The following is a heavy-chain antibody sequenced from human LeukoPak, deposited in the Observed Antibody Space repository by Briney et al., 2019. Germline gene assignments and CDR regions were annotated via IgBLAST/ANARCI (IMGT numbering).Heavy chain of an antibody. D-gene: IGHD3-22*01. J-gene: IGHJ3*02. CDR3: ASGPYYYDSSGYPAAFDI. V-gene: IGHV3-7*01. Sequence: GRSLRLSCAASGFTFSSYWMSWVRQAPGKGLEWVANIKQDGSEKYYVDSVKGRFTTSRDNAKNSLYLQMNSLRAEDTAVYYCASGPYYYDSSGYPAAFDIWGQGTMVTVSS. CDR1: GFTFSSYW. CDR2: IKQDGSEK.